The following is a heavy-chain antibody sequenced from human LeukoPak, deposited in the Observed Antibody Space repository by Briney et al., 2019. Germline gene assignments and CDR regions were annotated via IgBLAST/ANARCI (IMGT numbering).Heavy chain of an antibody. D-gene: IGHD5-18*01. CDR1: GYSFTSYW. Sequence: GESLKISCKGSGYSFTSYWIGWVRQMPGKGLEGMGIIYPGDSDTRYSPSFQGQVTISADKSISTAYLQWSSLKASDTDMYYCARQRAGKLWLRENDYWGQGNLVTVSS. CDR2: IYPGDSDT. V-gene: IGHV5-51*01. CDR3: ARQRAGKLWLRENDY. J-gene: IGHJ4*02.